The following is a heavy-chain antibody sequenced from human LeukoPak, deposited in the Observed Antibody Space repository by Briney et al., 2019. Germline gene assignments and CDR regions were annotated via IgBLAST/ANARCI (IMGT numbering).Heavy chain of an antibody. D-gene: IGHD2-21*02. Sequence: GGSLRLSCAASGFTFSSYCMSWVRQAPGKGLEWVSGISAGGGSTYYADSVKGRFTISRDNSKNTLYLQINSLKAEDTAIYDCAKGPAYCGGDCYWFDYWGQGSLVTVSS. CDR2: ISAGGGST. V-gene: IGHV3-23*01. CDR3: AKGPAYCGGDCYWFDY. J-gene: IGHJ4*02. CDR1: GFTFSSYC.